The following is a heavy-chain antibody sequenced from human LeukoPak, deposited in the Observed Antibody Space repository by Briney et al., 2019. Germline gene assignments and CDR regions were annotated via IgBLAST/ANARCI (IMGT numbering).Heavy chain of an antibody. V-gene: IGHV4-59*08. D-gene: IGHD6-6*01. J-gene: IGHJ4*02. CDR3: ARHRAYSSSSPFDY. CDR2: IYYTGGT. CDR1: GGSISSLY. Sequence: KPSETLSLTCSVSGGSISSLYWSWIRQPPGKGLEWIGYIYYTGGTNYNPSLKSRVTMFVDMSKKPFSLRLSSVTAADTAVYYCARHRAYSSSSPFDYWGQGTLVTVSS.